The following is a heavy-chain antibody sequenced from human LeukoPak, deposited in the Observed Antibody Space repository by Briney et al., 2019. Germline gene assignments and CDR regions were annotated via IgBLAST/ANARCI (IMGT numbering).Heavy chain of an antibody. CDR3: AKDWSDTANPRGPFDY. J-gene: IGHJ4*02. D-gene: IGHD5-18*01. CDR2: IRYDGSNK. V-gene: IGHV3-30*02. CDR1: GFTFSSYG. Sequence: QPGGSLRLSCAASGFTFSSYGMHWVRQAPGKGLEWVAFIRYDGSNKYYADSVKGRFTISRDNSKNTLYLQMNSLRAEDTAVYYYAKDWSDTANPRGPFDYWGQGTLVTVSS.